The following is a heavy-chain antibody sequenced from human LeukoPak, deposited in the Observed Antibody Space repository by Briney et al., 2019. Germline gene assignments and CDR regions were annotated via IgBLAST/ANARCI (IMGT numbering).Heavy chain of an antibody. D-gene: IGHD3-22*01. J-gene: IGHJ1*01. Sequence: ASVKVSCKASGYTFTGYYIHWVRQAPGQGLEGFGWINPNSGGTNYAQKFQGRVTMTRDTSITTAYMELSWLRFDDTAVFYCARGNYDSSDFEYFQHWGQGTLVTVSS. CDR2: INPNSGGT. CDR3: ARGNYDSSDFEYFQH. V-gene: IGHV1-2*02. CDR1: GYTFTGYY.